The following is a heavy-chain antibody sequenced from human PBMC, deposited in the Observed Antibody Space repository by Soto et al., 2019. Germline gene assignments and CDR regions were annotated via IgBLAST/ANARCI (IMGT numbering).Heavy chain of an antibody. J-gene: IGHJ4*02. D-gene: IGHD3-22*01. V-gene: IGHV4-59*01. CDR2: IYFRGTT. CDR1: GGSLSSYY. CDR3: ARMNYYDTSGYPFDY. Sequence: SETLSLTCVVSGGSLSSYYWSWIRQPPGKGLEWIGYIYFRGTTNYNPSLKSRVTMSADTSKNQFSLKLNSVTAADTAVYYCARMNYYDTSGYPFDYWGQGMMVTVSS.